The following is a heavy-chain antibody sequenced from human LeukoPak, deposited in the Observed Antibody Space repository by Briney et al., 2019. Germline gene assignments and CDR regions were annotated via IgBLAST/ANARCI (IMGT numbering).Heavy chain of an antibody. CDR1: GFTFNSYG. CDR2: ISYDGSNK. CDR3: AKDQHYYDSSGCVDY. Sequence: GGSLRLSCAASGFTFNSYGMHWVRQAPGKGLEWVAVISYDGSNKYYADSVKGRFTISRDNSKNTLYLQMNSLRAEDTAVYYCAKDQHYYDSSGCVDYWGQGTLVTVSS. D-gene: IGHD3-22*01. V-gene: IGHV3-30*18. J-gene: IGHJ4*02.